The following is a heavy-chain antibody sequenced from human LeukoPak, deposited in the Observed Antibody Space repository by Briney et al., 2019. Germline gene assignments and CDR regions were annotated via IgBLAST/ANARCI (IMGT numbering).Heavy chain of an antibody. CDR2: IYYSGST. CDR3: ARRSYYDSSGYYYY. CDR1: GGSISNNNYY. V-gene: IGHV4-39*01. J-gene: IGHJ4*02. Sequence: SETLSLTCTVSGGSISNNNYYWGWIRQPPGKGLEWIGTIYYSGSTYYNPSLKSRVTISVDTSRNQFSLKLSSVTAAVTAVYYCARRSYYDSSGYYYYWGQGTLVTVSS. D-gene: IGHD3-22*01.